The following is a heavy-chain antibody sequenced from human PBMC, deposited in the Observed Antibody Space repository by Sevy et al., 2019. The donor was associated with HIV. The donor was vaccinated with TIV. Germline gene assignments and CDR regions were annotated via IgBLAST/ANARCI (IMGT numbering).Heavy chain of an antibody. CDR1: GFTFNTYT. CDR2: ISSSGNYI. D-gene: IGHD3-10*01. J-gene: IGHJ3*02. Sequence: EGSLRLSCAASGFTFNTYTMNWVRQAPGEGLEWVSSISSSGNYIYYADSVKGRFTISRDNAKNSLFLQMNNLRAEDTAVYYCARPYGSGSWEAFDIWGQGTMVTVSS. CDR3: ARPYGSGSWEAFDI. V-gene: IGHV3-21*01.